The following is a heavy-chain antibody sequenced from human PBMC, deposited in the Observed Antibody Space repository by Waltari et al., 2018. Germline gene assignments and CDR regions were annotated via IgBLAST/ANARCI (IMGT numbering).Heavy chain of an antibody. CDR1: GFSLSTFEVG. D-gene: IGHD1-26*01. V-gene: IGHV2-5*01. Sequence: QISLKESGPPLVKPTQTLTLTCTFSGFSLSTFEVGVGWIRQPTGKAPEWPALIYWNDYKENSSSLKNRLTISKDTSKNEVVLTMTNMDPVDTATYFCVYRRGGATKFDVWGQGTLITVSS. CDR3: VYRRGGATKFDV. J-gene: IGHJ4*02. CDR2: IYWNDYK.